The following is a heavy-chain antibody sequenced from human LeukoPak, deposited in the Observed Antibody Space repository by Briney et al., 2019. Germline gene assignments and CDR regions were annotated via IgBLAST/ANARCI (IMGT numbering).Heavy chain of an antibody. V-gene: IGHV3-20*04. D-gene: IGHD5-24*01. CDR2: ISWNGGLI. CDR1: GGRFTDYG. CDR3: TRDLTMAAFDY. Sequence: PGGSLSLSCAASGGRFTDYGGDWVRQTPGKGLEWVAYISWNGGLISYADSVKGRFTISRDNAKNSLYLPLDSLRAEDTALYYCTRDLTMAAFDYWGQGTLVTLSS. J-gene: IGHJ4*02.